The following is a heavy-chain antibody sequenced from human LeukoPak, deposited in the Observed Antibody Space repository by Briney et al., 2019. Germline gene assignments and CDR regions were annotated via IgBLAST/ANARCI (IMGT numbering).Heavy chain of an antibody. J-gene: IGHJ4*02. CDR1: GFTFSDYY. Sequence: GGSLRLSCAASGFTFSDYYMSWIRQAPGKGLEWVSAISGSGGSTYYADSVKGRFTISRDNSKNTLYLQMNSLRAEDTAVYYCATYPYYGSGSYLVYWGQGTLVTVSS. CDR3: ATYPYYGSGSYLVY. V-gene: IGHV3-23*01. D-gene: IGHD3-10*01. CDR2: ISGSGGST.